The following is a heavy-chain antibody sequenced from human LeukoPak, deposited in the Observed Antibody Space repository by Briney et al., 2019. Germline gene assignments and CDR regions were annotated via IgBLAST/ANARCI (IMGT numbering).Heavy chain of an antibody. CDR1: GGSISSGDYY. J-gene: IGHJ6*02. V-gene: IGHV4-30-4*02. CDR2: IYYSGST. D-gene: IGHD5-18*01. Sequence: PSETLSLTCTVSGGSISSGDYYWSWIRQPPGKGLEWIGYIYYSGSTYYNPSLKSRVTISVDTSKNQFSLKLSSVTAADTAVYYCARAISGYSYAYGGYYYYGMDVWGQGTTVTVSS. CDR3: ARAISGYSYAYGGYYYYGMDV.